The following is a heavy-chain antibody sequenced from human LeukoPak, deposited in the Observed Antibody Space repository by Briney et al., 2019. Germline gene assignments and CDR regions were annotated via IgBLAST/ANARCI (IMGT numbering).Heavy chain of an antibody. Sequence: ASVKVSCKASGYTFTSYGISWVRQAPGQGLEWMAWINPKTGATKSAQTLQGRVTMTRDTSISTTYMELSRLRFDDTASYYCTRGHSYSSGWANDAFDLWGQGSMVTVSS. CDR1: GYTFTSYG. CDR2: INPKTGAT. CDR3: TRGHSYSSGWANDAFDL. D-gene: IGHD6-25*01. V-gene: IGHV1-2*02. J-gene: IGHJ3*01.